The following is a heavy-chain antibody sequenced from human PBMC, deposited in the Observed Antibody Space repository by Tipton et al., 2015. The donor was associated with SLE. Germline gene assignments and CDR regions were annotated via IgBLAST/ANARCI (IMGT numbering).Heavy chain of an antibody. V-gene: IGHV4-34*01. CDR1: GGSFSNYY. D-gene: IGHD6-13*01. CDR2: INHSGST. CDR3: TRRRIAAAGPYYGVDV. J-gene: IGHJ6*02. Sequence: TLSLTCAVYGGSFSNYYWSWIRQPPGKGLEWIGEINHSGSTNHNPSLKSRVTISLDMSKNQFSLKLTSVTAADTAVYYCTRRRIAAAGPYYGVDVWGQGTTVTVSS.